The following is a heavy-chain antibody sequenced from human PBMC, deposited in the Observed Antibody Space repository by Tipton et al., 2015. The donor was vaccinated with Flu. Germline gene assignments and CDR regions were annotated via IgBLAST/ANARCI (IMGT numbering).Heavy chain of an antibody. CDR1: GGSISSSSYY. Sequence: TLSLTCTVSGGSISSSSYYWGWIRQPPGKGLEWIGTIYYSGSTYYNPSLKSRVTMSVDTSKNQFSLKLSSVTAADTAVYYCTRQLEAATRSSSWGQGTLVTVSS. V-gene: IGHV4-39*07. CDR3: TRQLEAATRSSS. J-gene: IGHJ4*02. D-gene: IGHD1-1*01. CDR2: IYYSGST.